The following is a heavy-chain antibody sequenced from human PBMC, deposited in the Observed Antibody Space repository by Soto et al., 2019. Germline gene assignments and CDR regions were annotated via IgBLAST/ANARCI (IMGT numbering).Heavy chain of an antibody. J-gene: IGHJ4*02. CDR2: ISYDGSNK. CDR1: GFTFISYA. D-gene: IGHD3-9*01. V-gene: IGHV3-30-3*01. CDR3: ARGGYYDILTGAGY. Sequence: GGSLRLSCAASGFTFISYAMHWVRQAPGKGLEWVAVISYDGSNKYYADSVKGRFTISRDNSKNTLYLQMNSLRAEDTAVYYCARGGYYDILTGAGYWGQGTLVTVSS.